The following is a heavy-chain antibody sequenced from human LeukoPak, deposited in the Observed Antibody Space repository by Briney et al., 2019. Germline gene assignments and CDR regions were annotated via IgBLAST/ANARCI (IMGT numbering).Heavy chain of an antibody. CDR2: IIGSGGST. D-gene: IGHD4-17*01. V-gene: IGHV3-23*01. J-gene: IGHJ4*02. CDR3: AKVRYGDYPGH. Sequence: PGGSLRLSCAASGFTFSSYAMSWVRQAPGKGLEWVSAIIGSGGSTYYADSVKGRFTISRDNSKNALYLQMNSLRAEGTAVYYCAKVRYGDYPGHWGQGTLVTVSS. CDR1: GFTFSSYA.